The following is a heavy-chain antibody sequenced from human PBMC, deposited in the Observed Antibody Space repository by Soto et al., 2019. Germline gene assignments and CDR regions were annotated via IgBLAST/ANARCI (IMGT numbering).Heavy chain of an antibody. CDR1: GFTFSSYS. Sequence: PGGSLRLPCAASGFTFSSYSMNWVRQAPGKGLEWVSSISSSSSYIYYADSVKGRFTISRDNAKNSLYLQMNSLRAEDTAVYYCARDYGGNRYYFDYWGQGTLVTVSS. CDR3: ARDYGGNRYYFDY. CDR2: ISSSSSYI. D-gene: IGHD4-17*01. V-gene: IGHV3-21*01. J-gene: IGHJ4*02.